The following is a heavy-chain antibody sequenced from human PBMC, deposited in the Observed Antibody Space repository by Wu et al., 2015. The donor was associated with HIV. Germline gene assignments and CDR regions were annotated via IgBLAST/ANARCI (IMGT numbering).Heavy chain of an antibody. CDR1: GYSFPAYY. D-gene: IGHD2-21*01. CDR2: INPNTGGA. Sequence: QVQLVQSGAEVKRPGASVRVSCKTSGYSFPAYYIHWVRQAPGQGLEWMGRINPNTGGADSAQKFQGRVTLTRDTSISTAYPDLTWLRPDDTAVYYCAAGIQSGGANYWGQGTLVTVSS. V-gene: IGHV1-2*02. J-gene: IGHJ4*02. CDR3: AAGIQSGGANY.